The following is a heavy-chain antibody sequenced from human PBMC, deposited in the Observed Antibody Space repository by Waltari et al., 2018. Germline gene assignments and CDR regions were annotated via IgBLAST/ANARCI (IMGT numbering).Heavy chain of an antibody. J-gene: IGHJ3*02. CDR3: AREREDIVVVPAARGSAFDI. Sequence: QVQLVQSGAEVKKPGSSVKVSCKASGGTFSSYAISWVRQAPGQGLGWMGGIIPIFGTANYAQKFQGRVTITADESTSTAYMELSSLRSEDTAVYYCAREREDIVVVPAARGSAFDIWGQGTMVTVSS. D-gene: IGHD2-2*01. CDR2: IIPIFGTA. V-gene: IGHV1-69*01. CDR1: GGTFSSYA.